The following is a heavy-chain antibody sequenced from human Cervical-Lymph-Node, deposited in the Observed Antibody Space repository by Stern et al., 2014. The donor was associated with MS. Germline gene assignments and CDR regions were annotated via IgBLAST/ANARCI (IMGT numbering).Heavy chain of an antibody. V-gene: IGHV1-18*01. CDR3: ARDVVIVVALHNWFDP. D-gene: IGHD2-15*01. CDR1: GYTFPNYG. J-gene: IGHJ5*02. CDR2: ISTYTGDT. Sequence: VQLVESGAEVKKPGASVKVSCKASGYTFPNYGISWVRQAPGQGLEWMGWISTYTGDTHYAQKFQGRVTMITDTSTTTAYMELRSLRSDDTAVYYCARDVVIVVALHNWFDPWGQGTLVTVSS.